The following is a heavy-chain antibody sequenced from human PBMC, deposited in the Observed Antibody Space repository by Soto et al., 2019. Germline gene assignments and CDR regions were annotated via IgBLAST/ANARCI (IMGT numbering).Heavy chain of an antibody. CDR2: IFYSGSF. J-gene: IGHJ4*02. Sequence: QVQLQESGPGLVKPSQTLSLTCTVSGGSISSGTSYWSWIRQRPGKGLEWIGYIFYSGSFYYTPSLRDRGMILADTSKNQFSLRLSSVTAADTAVYYCARAPETPSILGVALPYFFDYWGQGALVTVSS. CDR1: GGSISSGTSY. CDR3: ARAPETPSILGVALPYFFDY. V-gene: IGHV4-31*03. D-gene: IGHD5-12*01.